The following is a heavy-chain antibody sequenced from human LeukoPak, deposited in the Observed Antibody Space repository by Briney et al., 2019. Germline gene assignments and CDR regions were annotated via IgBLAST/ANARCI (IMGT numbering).Heavy chain of an antibody. Sequence: SSVTVSCKASGYTFTGYYMHWVRQAPGQGLEWMGWINPNSCGTNYAQKFQGRVTMTRDTSISTAYMELSRLRSDDTAVYYCARDTAMAFYYMDVWGKGTTVPVSS. J-gene: IGHJ6*03. CDR1: GYTFTGYY. V-gene: IGHV1-2*02. D-gene: IGHD5-18*01. CDR3: ARDTAMAFYYMDV. CDR2: INPNSCGT.